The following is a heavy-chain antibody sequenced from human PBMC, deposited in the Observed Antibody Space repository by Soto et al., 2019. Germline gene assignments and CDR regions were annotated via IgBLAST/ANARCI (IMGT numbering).Heavy chain of an antibody. Sequence: QLQLQESGPGLVKPSETLSLTCTVSGGSISVSSYYWGWIRQSPEKGLEWIASIFYSGSTYYNPSLKSRVTMSGDTSRDQSSRRLRSVTAADTAVSYCARHGSTARLGVWGQGTTVTVSS. CDR3: ARHGSTARLGV. CDR2: IFYSGST. D-gene: IGHD1-1*01. CDR1: GGSISVSSYY. V-gene: IGHV4-39*01. J-gene: IGHJ6*02.